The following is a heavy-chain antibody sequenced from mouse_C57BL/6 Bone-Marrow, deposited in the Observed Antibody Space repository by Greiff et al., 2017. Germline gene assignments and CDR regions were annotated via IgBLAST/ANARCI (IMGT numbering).Heavy chain of an antibody. J-gene: IGHJ3*01. D-gene: IGHD1-1*01. V-gene: IGHV5-6*01. CDR3: ARHEPDYYGSSYGFAY. CDR2: ISSGGSYT. Sequence: EVHLVASGGDLVKPGGSLKLSCAASGFTFSSYGMSWVRQTPDKRLEWVATISSGGSYTYYPDSVKGRFTISRDNAKNTLYLQMSSLKSEDTAMYYCARHEPDYYGSSYGFAYWGRGTLVTVSA. CDR1: GFTFSSYG.